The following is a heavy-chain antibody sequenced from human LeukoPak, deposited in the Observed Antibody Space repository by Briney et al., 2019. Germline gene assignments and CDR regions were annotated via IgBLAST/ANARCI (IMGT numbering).Heavy chain of an antibody. V-gene: IGHV4-34*01. CDR3: ARGSRYDYVWGSYREHNFDY. CDR1: GGSFSGYY. J-gene: IGHJ4*02. D-gene: IGHD3-16*02. CDR2: INHSGST. Sequence: SETLSLTCAVYGGSFSGYYWSWIRQPPGKGLEWIGEINHSGSTNYNPSLKSRVTISVDTSKNQFSLKLSSVTAADTAVYYCARGSRYDYVWGSYREHNFDYWGRGTLVTVSS.